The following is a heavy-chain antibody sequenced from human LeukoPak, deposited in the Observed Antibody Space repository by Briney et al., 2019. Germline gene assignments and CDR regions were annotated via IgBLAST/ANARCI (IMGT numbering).Heavy chain of an antibody. D-gene: IGHD6-19*01. CDR1: GFTVSSNY. V-gene: IGHV3-53*01. CDR3: AGGKTTGGWYEFDY. J-gene: IGHJ4*02. Sequence: GGSLRLSCAASGFTVSSNYMSWVRQGPGKGLECVSVISNDGDTYYADSVKGRFTISRDTSKNTVSLQMNSLRAEDTAVYYCAGGKTTGGWYEFDYWGQGTLVTVSP. CDR2: ISNDGDT.